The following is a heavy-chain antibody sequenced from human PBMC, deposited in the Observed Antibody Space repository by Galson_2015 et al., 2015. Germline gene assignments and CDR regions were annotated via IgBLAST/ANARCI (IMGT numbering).Heavy chain of an antibody. CDR1: GFSIATYA. J-gene: IGHJ4*02. D-gene: IGHD3-16*02. V-gene: IGHV3-23*01. CDR3: ARDRPEISFPFDS. Sequence: SLRLSCAGSGFSIATYAMNWVRQAPGKGLEWVAAISGNSGAIYYADSVKGRFAISRDNSNNTLFLQMNSLRADDTAVYYCARDRPEISFPFDSWGQGTLVAVSS. CDR2: ISGNSGAI.